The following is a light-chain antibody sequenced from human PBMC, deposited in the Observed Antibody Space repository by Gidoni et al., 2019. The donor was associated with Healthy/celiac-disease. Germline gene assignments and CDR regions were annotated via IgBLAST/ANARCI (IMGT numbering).Light chain of an antibody. CDR1: KLGDKY. J-gene: IGLJ2*01. V-gene: IGLV3-1*01. CDR3: QAWDSREVV. Sequence: SYALTQPPSVSVSPGQTASITCSGDKLGDKYACWYQQKPGQSPVLVIYQDSKRPSGIPERFSGSNSGNTATLTISGTQAMDEADYYCQAWDSREVVFGGGTKLTVL. CDR2: QDS.